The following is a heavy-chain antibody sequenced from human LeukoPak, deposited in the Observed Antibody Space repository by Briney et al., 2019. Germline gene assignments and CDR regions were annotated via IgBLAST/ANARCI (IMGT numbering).Heavy chain of an antibody. CDR2: INTNTGNP. Sequence: GASVKVSCKASGYTFTSHVMNWVRQAPGQGLEWLGWINTNTGNPTYAQGFTGHFVFSLDTSVTTTYLQINSLKDDDTAVYYCARSGFRTDHPAFDIWGQGTMVTVSS. V-gene: IGHV7-4-1*02. D-gene: IGHD5-12*01. CDR3: ARSGFRTDHPAFDI. J-gene: IGHJ3*02. CDR1: GYTFTSHV.